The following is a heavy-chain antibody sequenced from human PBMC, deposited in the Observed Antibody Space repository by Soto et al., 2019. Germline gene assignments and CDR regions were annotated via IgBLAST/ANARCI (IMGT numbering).Heavy chain of an antibody. CDR1: GYTFTSYA. J-gene: IGHJ6*02. CDR3: AKFEVDCTNGVCPMLYDYYYGMDV. Sequence: ASVKVSCKASGYTFTSYAMHWVRQAPGQRLEWMGWINAGNGNTKYSQKFQGRVTITRDTSASTAYMELSSLRSEDTAVYYCAKFEVDCTNGVCPMLYDYYYGMDVWGQGTTVTVSS. D-gene: IGHD2-8*01. CDR2: INAGNGNT. V-gene: IGHV1-3*01.